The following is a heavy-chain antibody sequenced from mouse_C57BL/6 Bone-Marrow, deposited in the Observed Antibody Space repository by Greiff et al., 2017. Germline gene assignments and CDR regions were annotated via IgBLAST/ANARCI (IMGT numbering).Heavy chain of an antibody. CDR2: IDPENGDT. Sequence: DVKLQESGAELVRPGASVKLSCTASGFNIKDDYMHWVKQRPEQGLEWIGWIDPENGDTEYASKFQGKATITADTSSNTADLQLSSLTSEDTAVYYCTNYYGSRYYFDYWGQGTTLTVSS. CDR3: TNYYGSRYYFDY. J-gene: IGHJ2*01. CDR1: GFNIKDDY. D-gene: IGHD1-1*01. V-gene: IGHV14-4*01.